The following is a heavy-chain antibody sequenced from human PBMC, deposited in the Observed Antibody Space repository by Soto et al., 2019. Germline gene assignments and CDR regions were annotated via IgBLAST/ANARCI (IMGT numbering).Heavy chain of an antibody. D-gene: IGHD3-9*01. Sequence: PSETLSLTCAVYGGSFSGYYWTWLRQPPGKGLEWIGEINHSGSTDYNPALKSRVTMSVDTSKNQFSLRLTSLSAADTAVYYCARAASPYFDLLSAFHPWGQGTLVTVSS. V-gene: IGHV4-34*01. CDR3: ARAASPYFDLLSAFHP. CDR2: INHSGST. CDR1: GGSFSGYY. J-gene: IGHJ5*02.